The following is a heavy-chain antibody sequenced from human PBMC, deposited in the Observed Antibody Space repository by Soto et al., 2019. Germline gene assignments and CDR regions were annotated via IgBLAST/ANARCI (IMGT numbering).Heavy chain of an antibody. CDR3: ARGGYCSGGSCEGAFDI. CDR2: ISYSGST. CDR1: GGSISTYY. D-gene: IGHD2-15*01. J-gene: IGHJ3*02. V-gene: IGHV4-59*01. Sequence: QVQLQESGPGLVKPSETLSLTCTVSGGSISTYYWSWIRQPPGKGLEWVGYISYSGSTNYNPSLKSRVTISLDTSKNQFSLKLSSVTAADTAVYYCARGGYCSGGSCEGAFDIWGQGTMVTVSS.